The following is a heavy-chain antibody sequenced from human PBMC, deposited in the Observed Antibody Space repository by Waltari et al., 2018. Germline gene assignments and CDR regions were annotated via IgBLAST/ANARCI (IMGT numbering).Heavy chain of an antibody. J-gene: IGHJ5*02. V-gene: IGHV4-39*07. D-gene: IGHD1-26*01. CDR2: IYSAGYT. Sequence: QVQLQESGPGLVKPSETLSLTCSVSGDSINTIPHYWGWIRQPPGKGLEWIGNIYSAGYTYYDPSLKSRLTIAVDTSKNQFSLKMSSVTAADTAIYYCARVSGGYPVGWIDPWGQGTLVTVSS. CDR1: GDSINTIPHY. CDR3: ARVSGGYPVGWIDP.